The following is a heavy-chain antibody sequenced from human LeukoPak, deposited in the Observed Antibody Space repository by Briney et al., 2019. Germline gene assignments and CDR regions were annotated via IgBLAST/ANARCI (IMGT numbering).Heavy chain of an antibody. CDR2: ISYGGSNK. Sequence: GGSLRLSCAASGFTFSSYAMHWVRQAPGKGLEWVAVISYGGSNKYYADSVKGRFTISRDNSKNTLYLQMNSLRAEDTAVYYCARDLVPYCGGDCYSNGFDYWGQGTLVTVSS. D-gene: IGHD2-21*02. CDR3: ARDLVPYCGGDCYSNGFDY. V-gene: IGHV3-30*01. CDR1: GFTFSSYA. J-gene: IGHJ4*02.